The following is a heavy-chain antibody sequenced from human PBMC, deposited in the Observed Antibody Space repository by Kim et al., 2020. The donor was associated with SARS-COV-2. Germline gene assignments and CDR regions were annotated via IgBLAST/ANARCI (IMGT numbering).Heavy chain of an antibody. J-gene: IGHJ6*02. CDR2: MNPNSGNT. Sequence: ASVKVSCKASGYTFTSYDINWVRQATGQGLEWMGWMNPNSGNTDYAQKFQGRVTMTRNTSISTAYMELSSLRSEDTAVYYCARGRYGVSLLDSYGLDVWGQGTPVTVSS. CDR1: GYTFTSYD. CDR3: ARGRYGVSLLDSYGLDV. D-gene: IGHD4-17*01. V-gene: IGHV1-8*02.